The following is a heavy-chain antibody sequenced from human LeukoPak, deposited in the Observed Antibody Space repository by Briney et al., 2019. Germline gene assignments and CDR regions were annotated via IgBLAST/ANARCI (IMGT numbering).Heavy chain of an antibody. CDR2: IDSDGSST. J-gene: IGHJ4*02. CDR3: ARDHNWNGVFDD. Sequence: PGGSLRLSCAASGFTFSSYWMHWVRQAPGKGPVWVSRIDSDGSSTNYADSVKGRFTISRDNAKNTLYLQMNSLRAEDMAMYYCARDHNWNGVFDDWGQGTLVTVSS. V-gene: IGHV3-74*01. CDR1: GFTFSSYW. D-gene: IGHD1-1*01.